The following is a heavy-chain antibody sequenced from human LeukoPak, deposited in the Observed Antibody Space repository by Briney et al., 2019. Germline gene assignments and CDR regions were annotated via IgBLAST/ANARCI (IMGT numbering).Heavy chain of an antibody. D-gene: IGHD3-22*01. V-gene: IGHV3-33*08. CDR2: IWSDGSNK. CDR1: GFTVSSNY. CDR3: ARGLFNYDSSGLNY. J-gene: IGHJ4*02. Sequence: GGSLRLSCAASGFTVSSNYMSWVRQAPGKGLEWVTNIWSDGSNKYYADSVKGRFTISRDNSKNTLYLQMNSLRAEDTAVYYCARGLFNYDSSGLNYWGQGTLVTVSS.